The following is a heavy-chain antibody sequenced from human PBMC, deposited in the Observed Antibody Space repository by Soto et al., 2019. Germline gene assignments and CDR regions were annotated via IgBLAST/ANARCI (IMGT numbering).Heavy chain of an antibody. D-gene: IGHD6-19*01. CDR1: GFTFSSYW. Sequence: EVQLVESGGGLVQAGGALRLSCAASGFTFSSYWMSWVRQVTGKGLEWVANIKQDGSDKYYMDSVKGRFTISRDNAKNSLYLQMNSLRVEDTAVYYCAPLAVQPTFDYWGQGTLVTVSS. J-gene: IGHJ4*02. CDR3: APLAVQPTFDY. CDR2: IKQDGSDK. V-gene: IGHV3-7*03.